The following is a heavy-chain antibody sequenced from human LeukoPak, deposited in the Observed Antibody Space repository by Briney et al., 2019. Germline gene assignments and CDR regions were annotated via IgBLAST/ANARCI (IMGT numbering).Heavy chain of an antibody. CDR3: AREIETVTMIVVVQGLSIADDAFDI. CDR1: GYTFTGYY. V-gene: IGHV1-2*02. CDR2: INPNSGGT. D-gene: IGHD3-22*01. Sequence: ASVKVSCKASGYTFTGYYMHWVRQAPGQGLEWMGWINPNSGGTNYAQKFQGRVTMTRDTSISTAYMELSSLRSEDTAVYYCAREIETVTMIVVVQGLSIADDAFDIWGQGTMVTVSS. J-gene: IGHJ3*02.